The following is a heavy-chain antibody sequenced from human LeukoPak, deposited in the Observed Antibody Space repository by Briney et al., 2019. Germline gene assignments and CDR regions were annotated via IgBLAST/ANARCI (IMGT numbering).Heavy chain of an antibody. Sequence: ASVKVSCKASGYTFTSYGISWVRQAPGQGLEWMGWISAYNGNTNYAQKLQGRVTMTTDTSTSTAYMEQRSLRSDDTAVYYCARDRPSDFWSGFQTQSNWFDPWGQGTLVTVSS. CDR3: ARDRPSDFWSGFQTQSNWFDP. D-gene: IGHD3-3*01. J-gene: IGHJ5*02. V-gene: IGHV1-18*01. CDR1: GYTFTSYG. CDR2: ISAYNGNT.